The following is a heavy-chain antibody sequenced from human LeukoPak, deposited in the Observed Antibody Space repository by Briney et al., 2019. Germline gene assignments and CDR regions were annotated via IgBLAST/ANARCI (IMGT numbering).Heavy chain of an antibody. CDR3: ARDYMAGATFQIQGPVDY. J-gene: IGHJ4*02. Sequence: GGSLRLSCAASRFTFSNYWMTWVRQAPGKGLEWVANINQDGSERYYVDSVKGRFTISRDNAKSSLYLQMNSLRAEDTAVYYCARDYMAGATFQIQGPVDYWGQGTLVTVSS. CDR1: RFTFSNYW. V-gene: IGHV3-7*01. D-gene: IGHD1-26*01. CDR2: INQDGSER.